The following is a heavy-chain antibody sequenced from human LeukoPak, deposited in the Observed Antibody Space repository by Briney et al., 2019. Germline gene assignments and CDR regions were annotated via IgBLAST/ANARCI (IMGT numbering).Heavy chain of an antibody. CDR1: GFTFSSYG. D-gene: IGHD3-22*01. V-gene: IGHV3-30*03. CDR3: ARGYYYDSSGSSCFDY. Sequence: GGSLRLSCAASGFTFSSYGMHWVRQAPGKGLEWVAVISFDGSSEDYAQSVKGRFTISRDNAKNSLYLQMNSLRAEDTAVYYCARGYYYDSSGSSCFDYWGQGILVPVSS. CDR2: ISFDGSSE. J-gene: IGHJ4*02.